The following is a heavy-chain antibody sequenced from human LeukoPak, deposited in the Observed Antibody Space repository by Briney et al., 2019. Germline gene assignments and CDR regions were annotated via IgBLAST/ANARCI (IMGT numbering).Heavy chain of an antibody. CDR2: ISGSGGST. CDR3: AKASVRRDGYLGY. V-gene: IGHV3-23*01. Sequence: GGSLRLSCAASGFTFSSYAMSWVRQAPGKGLEWVSAISGSGGSTYYAGSVKGRFTISRDNSKNTLYLQMNSLRAEDTAVYYCAKASVRRDGYLGYWGQGTLVTVSS. J-gene: IGHJ4*02. D-gene: IGHD5-24*01. CDR1: GFTFSSYA.